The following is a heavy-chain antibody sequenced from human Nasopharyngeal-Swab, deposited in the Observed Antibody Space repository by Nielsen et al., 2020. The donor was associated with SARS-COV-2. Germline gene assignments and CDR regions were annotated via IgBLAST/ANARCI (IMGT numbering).Heavy chain of an antibody. D-gene: IGHD5-24*01. CDR1: GFTVSYNF. J-gene: IGHJ4*02. Sequence: GESLKISCAVSGFTVSYNFMNWVRQAPGQGLEWLSVSYYGGATYYADSVKGRFTISRANSKNPLYLQMNSLRVEDTALYYCAIGSRDGYNQLLGPFDTWGQGTLVTVSS. CDR3: AIGSRDGYNQLLGPFDT. V-gene: IGHV3-53*01. CDR2: SYYGGAT.